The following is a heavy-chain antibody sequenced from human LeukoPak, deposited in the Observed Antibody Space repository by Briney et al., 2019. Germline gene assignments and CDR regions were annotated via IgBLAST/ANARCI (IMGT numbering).Heavy chain of an antibody. J-gene: IGHJ4*02. D-gene: IGHD6-6*01. V-gene: IGHV3-9*01. CDR2: ISWNSGSI. CDR3: AKAPSRSIAGDFDY. CDR1: GFTFDDYA. Sequence: PGGSLRLSCAAYGFTFDDYAMHWVRQAPGKGLEWVSVISWNSGSIGYADSVKGRFTISRDNAKNSLYLQMNSLRAEDTALYYCAKAPSRSIAGDFDYWGQGTLVTVSS.